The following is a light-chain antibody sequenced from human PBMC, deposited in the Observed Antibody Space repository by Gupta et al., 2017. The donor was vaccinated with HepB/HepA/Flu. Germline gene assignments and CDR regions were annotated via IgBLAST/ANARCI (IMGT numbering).Light chain of an antibody. Sequence: DIVMTQSPLSLPFTPGEPASISCRSSQSLLHSNGYTYLDWYLQKPGQAPQLLIYVSSHRAYGVPDRFSGSGSGTDFTLKINRVEAEDVGVYYCKQCLQTPITFGRGTQVEIK. J-gene: IGKJ4*01. CDR2: VSS. CDR1: QSLLHSNGYTY. CDR3: KQCLQTPIT. V-gene: IGKV2-28*01.